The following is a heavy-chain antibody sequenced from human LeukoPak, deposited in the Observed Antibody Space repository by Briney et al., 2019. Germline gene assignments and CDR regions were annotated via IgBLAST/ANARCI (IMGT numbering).Heavy chain of an antibody. Sequence: ASVKVSCKASGYTFSGHYLHWVRQAPGRGLEWMGRINPNSGGTNYAQKFQGRVTMTRDTSISTAYMEPSRLRSDDTAVYYCARKPIVGATFDYWGQGTLVTVSS. D-gene: IGHD1-26*01. CDR3: ARKPIVGATFDY. J-gene: IGHJ4*02. CDR2: INPNSGGT. CDR1: GYTFSGHY. V-gene: IGHV1-2*06.